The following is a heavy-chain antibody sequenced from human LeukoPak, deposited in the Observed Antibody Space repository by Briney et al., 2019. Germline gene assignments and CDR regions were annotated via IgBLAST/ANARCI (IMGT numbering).Heavy chain of an antibody. CDR2: IYTSGST. J-gene: IGHJ4*02. CDR3: AREFRRWRSGWYDRVGVFDY. D-gene: IGHD6-19*01. CDR1: GGSISSYY. Sequence: SETLSLTCTVSGGSISSYYWSWIRQPAGKGLEWIGRIYTSGSTNYNPSLKSRVTMSVDTSKNQFSLKLSSVTAADTAVYYCAREFRRWRSGWYDRVGVFDYWGQGTLVTVSS. V-gene: IGHV4-4*07.